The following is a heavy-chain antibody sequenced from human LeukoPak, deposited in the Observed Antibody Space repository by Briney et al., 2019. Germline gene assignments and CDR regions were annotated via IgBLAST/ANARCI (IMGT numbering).Heavy chain of an antibody. J-gene: IGHJ6*03. Sequence: GGSLRLSCAASGFTFSSYAMSWVRQAPGKGLEWVSVIYSGGSTYYADSVKGRFTISRDNSKNTLYLQMNSLRAEDTAVYYCALGPGYYYYYMDVWGKGTTVTISS. CDR1: GFTFSSYA. CDR2: IYSGGST. CDR3: ALGPGYYYYYMDV. V-gene: IGHV3-53*01.